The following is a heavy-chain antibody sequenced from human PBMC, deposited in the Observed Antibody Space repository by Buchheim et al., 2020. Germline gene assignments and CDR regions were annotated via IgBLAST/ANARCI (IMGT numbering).Heavy chain of an antibody. J-gene: IGHJ5*02. Sequence: QVQLQQWGAGLLKPSETLSLTCAVYGGSFSGYYWSWIRQPPGKGLEWIGEINHSGSTNYNPSLKSRVTISVDTSKNQFSLKLSSVTAADTAVYYCARSRGSIAGGWWFDPWGQGTL. CDR1: GGSFSGYY. CDR3: ARSRGSIAGGWWFDP. D-gene: IGHD6-6*01. V-gene: IGHV4-34*01. CDR2: INHSGST.